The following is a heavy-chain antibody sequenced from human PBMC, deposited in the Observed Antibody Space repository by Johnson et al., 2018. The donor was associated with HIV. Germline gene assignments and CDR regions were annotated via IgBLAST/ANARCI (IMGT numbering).Heavy chain of an antibody. CDR1: GFTFSSYW. V-gene: IGHV3-74*02. J-gene: IGHJ3*01. CDR3: ARGNVRLSAFDV. CDR2: ITSDGSST. Sequence: VQLVESGGGLVQPGGSLRLSCAASGFTFSSYWMHWVRQAPGKGLVWVSRITSDGSSTSYADSVKGRFTISRDNAKNSLYQQMNSLRAEDTAVYYCARGNVRLSAFDVWGQGTMVTVSS.